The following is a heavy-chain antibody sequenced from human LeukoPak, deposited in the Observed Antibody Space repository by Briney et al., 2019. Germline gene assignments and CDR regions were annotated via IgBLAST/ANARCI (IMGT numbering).Heavy chain of an antibody. Sequence: ASVKVSCKASGYTFTSYDINWVRQATGQGLEWMGWMNPNSGNTGYAQKFQGRVTITRNTSISTAYMELSSLRSEDTAVYYCAGRGYDFWSGYSYYYYYMDVWGKGTTVTVSS. D-gene: IGHD3-3*01. J-gene: IGHJ6*03. CDR1: GYTFTSYD. V-gene: IGHV1-8*03. CDR2: MNPNSGNT. CDR3: AGRGYDFWSGYSYYYYYMDV.